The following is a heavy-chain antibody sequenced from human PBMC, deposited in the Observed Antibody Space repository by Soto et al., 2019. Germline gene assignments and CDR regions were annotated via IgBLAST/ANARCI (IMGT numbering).Heavy chain of an antibody. CDR1: GFTFSSYA. D-gene: IGHD3-10*01. J-gene: IGHJ4*02. CDR2: ISSNGGST. V-gene: IGHV3-64D*06. Sequence: GGSLRLSCSASGFTFSSYAMHWVRQAPGKGLEYVSAISSNGGSTYYADSVKGRFTISRDNSKNTLYLQMSSLRAEDTAVYYCVKGSHYYGSGSPDYWGQGTLVTVSS. CDR3: VKGSHYYGSGSPDY.